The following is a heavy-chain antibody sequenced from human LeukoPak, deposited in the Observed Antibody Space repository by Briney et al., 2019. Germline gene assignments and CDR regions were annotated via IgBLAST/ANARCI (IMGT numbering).Heavy chain of an antibody. Sequence: ASVKVSCKASGYTFTSYAMNWVRQAPGQGLEWMGWINTNTGNPTYAQGFTGRFVFSLDTSVSTAYLQISSLKAGDTAVYYCARVPAGYYDSSGYQGGDYWGQGTLVTVSS. D-gene: IGHD3-22*01. CDR3: ARVPAGYYDSSGYQGGDY. CDR1: GYTFTSYA. J-gene: IGHJ4*02. CDR2: INTNTGNP. V-gene: IGHV7-4-1*02.